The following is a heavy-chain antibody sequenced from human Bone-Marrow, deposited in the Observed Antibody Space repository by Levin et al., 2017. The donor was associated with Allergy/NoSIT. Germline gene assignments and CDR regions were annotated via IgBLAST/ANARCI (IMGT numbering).Heavy chain of an antibody. CDR2: IYWNDHK. CDR3: THDYYGSGTYLSLSYGMDV. D-gene: IGHD3-10*01. CDR1: GFSLDTPGLA. J-gene: IGHJ6*02. V-gene: IGHV2-5*01. Sequence: SGPTLVKPTQTLTLTCTFSGFSLDTPGLAIGWVRKPPGKALEWLGVIYWNDHKRYSPSLKNRLTFSKDTSKNQVVLRMTNMDPLDTATYYCTHDYYGSGTYLSLSYGMDVWGQGATVTVSS.